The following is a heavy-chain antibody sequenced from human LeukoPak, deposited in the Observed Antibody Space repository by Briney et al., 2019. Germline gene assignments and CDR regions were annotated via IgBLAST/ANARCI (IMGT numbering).Heavy chain of an antibody. D-gene: IGHD2-21*02. CDR3: ARGGFYCGGDCYVDY. J-gene: IGHJ4*02. CDR2: INHSGST. Sequence: SETLSLTCAVYGGSFSPYYWSWIRQPPGKGLEWIGEINHSGSTNYNPSLKSRVTISVDTSKNQFSLRLSSVTAADTAVYHCARGGFYCGGDCYVDYWGQGTLVTASS. V-gene: IGHV4-34*01. CDR1: GGSFSPYY.